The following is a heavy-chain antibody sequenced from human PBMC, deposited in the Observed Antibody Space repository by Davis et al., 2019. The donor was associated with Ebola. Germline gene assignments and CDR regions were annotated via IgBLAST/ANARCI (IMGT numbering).Heavy chain of an antibody. D-gene: IGHD3-22*01. CDR3: ARGLTMIQAWGMDV. J-gene: IGHJ6*02. CDR2: ISYDGSNK. Sequence: GGSLRLSCAASGFTFSGSAMHWVRQAPGKGLEWVAVISYDGSNKYYADSVKGRFTISRDNSKNTLYLQMNSLRAEDTAVYYCARGLTMIQAWGMDVWGQGTTVTVSS. V-gene: IGHV3-30-3*01. CDR1: GFTFSGSA.